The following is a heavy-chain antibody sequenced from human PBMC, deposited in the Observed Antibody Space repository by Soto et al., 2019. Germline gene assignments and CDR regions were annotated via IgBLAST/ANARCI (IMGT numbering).Heavy chain of an antibody. J-gene: IGHJ6*02. D-gene: IGHD3-10*01. CDR1: GGTFNNFA. CDR2: IMPVFDTT. V-gene: IGHV1-69*01. CDR3: ATATISPVSAPFHHYGMDV. Sequence: QVQLVQSGAEVRKPGSSVKVSCQTSGGTFNNFAFTWVRQAPGQGLEWLGGIMPVFDTTNYAASFQGRITITADDLRNTVYMEMKTLRFDDTAVYYCATATISPVSAPFHHYGMDVWGQGTTVTVSS.